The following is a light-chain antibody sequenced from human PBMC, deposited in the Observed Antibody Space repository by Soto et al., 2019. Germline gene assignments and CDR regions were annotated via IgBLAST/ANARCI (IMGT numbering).Light chain of an antibody. V-gene: IGLV2-11*01. CDR3: CSYAGSYTWV. J-gene: IGLJ3*02. Sequence: QSALTQPRSVSGSPGQSVTISCTGTSSDVGYYIYVSWYQQHPGKAPKLMIYDVTKRPSGVPDRFSGSKSGNTASLTISGLQAEDEADYYCCSYAGSYTWVFGGGTKVTVL. CDR1: SSDVGYYIY. CDR2: DVT.